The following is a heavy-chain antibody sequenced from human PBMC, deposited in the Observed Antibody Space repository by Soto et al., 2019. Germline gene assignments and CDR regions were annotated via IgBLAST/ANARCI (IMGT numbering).Heavy chain of an antibody. CDR1: GYTFTGYY. CDR2: INPNSGGT. J-gene: IGHJ6*02. Sequence: ASVKVSCKASGYTFTGYYMHWVRQAPGQGLEWMGWINPNSGGTNYAQKFQGWVTMTRDTSISTAYMELSRLRSDDTAVYYCARDDGDYDILTGPTPRGMDVWGQGTTVTVSS. D-gene: IGHD3-9*01. CDR3: ARDDGDYDILTGPTPRGMDV. V-gene: IGHV1-2*04.